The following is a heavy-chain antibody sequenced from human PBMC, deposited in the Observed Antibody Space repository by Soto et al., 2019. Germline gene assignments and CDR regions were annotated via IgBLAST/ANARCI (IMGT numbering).Heavy chain of an antibody. CDR1: GFTFSSYR. J-gene: IGHJ6*02. Sequence: EVQLVESGGGLVKPGGSLRLSCAASGFTFSSYRMNWVRQAPGKGLEWVSSISSSSSYIYYADSVKGRFTISRDNAKNXLXXQMNSMRAEATAVYYCARDLGYDSPPSYYYYGMDVWGQGTTVTVSS. CDR3: ARDLGYDSPPSYYYYGMDV. D-gene: IGHD5-12*01. CDR2: ISSSSSYI. V-gene: IGHV3-21*01.